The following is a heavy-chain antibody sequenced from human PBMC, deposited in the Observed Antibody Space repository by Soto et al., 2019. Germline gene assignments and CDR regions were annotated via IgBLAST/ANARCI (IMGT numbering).Heavy chain of an antibody. V-gene: IGHV3-48*01. CDR3: VRGLGSENYRGHWFDP. Sequence: EVQLVESGGGLVQPGGSLRLSCAASGFTFSGHSMNWVRQAPRKGLEWISYIMSSGRVTHYADSVNGRFTISRDNGKSSLYLQMDSLRAEDTAVYYCVRGLGSENYRGHWFDPWGQGTLVAVSS. D-gene: IGHD1-7*01. CDR1: GFTFSGHS. CDR2: IMSSGRVT. J-gene: IGHJ5*02.